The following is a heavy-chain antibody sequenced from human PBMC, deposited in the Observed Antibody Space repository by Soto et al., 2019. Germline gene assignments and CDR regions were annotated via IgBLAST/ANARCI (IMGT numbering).Heavy chain of an antibody. CDR2: IYPGDSDT. CDR3: ARLVNIFDFDY. V-gene: IGHV5-51*01. D-gene: IGHD2-21*01. Sequence: GESLKISCKGSGYSFTNYWIGWVRQMPGKGLEWMGIIYPGDSDTRYSPSFQGQVTISADKSISTTYLQWSSLKASGTAMYYCARLVNIFDFDYWGQGTLVTVSS. CDR1: GYSFTNYW. J-gene: IGHJ4*02.